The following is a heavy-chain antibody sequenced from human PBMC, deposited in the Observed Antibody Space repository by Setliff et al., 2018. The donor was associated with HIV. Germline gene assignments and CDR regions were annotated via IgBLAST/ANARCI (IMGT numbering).Heavy chain of an antibody. V-gene: IGHV3-21*01. J-gene: IGHJ3*02. CDR1: GFTFSPYW. Sequence: PGGSLRLSCAASGFTFSPYWMHWVRQAPGKGLEWVSSISSSSSYIYYADSVKGRFTISRDNAKNSLYLQMNSLRAEDTAVYYCARDRPRGGGSLDAFDIWGQGTMVTVSS. D-gene: IGHD1-26*01. CDR2: ISSSSSYI. CDR3: ARDRPRGGGSLDAFDI.